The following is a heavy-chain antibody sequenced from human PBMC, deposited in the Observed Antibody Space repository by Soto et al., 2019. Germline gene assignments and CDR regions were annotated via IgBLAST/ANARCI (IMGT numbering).Heavy chain of an antibody. CDR3: ARDSTPLHYYDSSGPRPPFDP. J-gene: IGHJ5*02. Sequence: PGGSLRLSGAASGFTFSIYSMNWVGQAPGKGLEGVSSISSSSSYIYYADSVKGRFTISRDNAKNSLYLQMNSLRAEDTAVYYCARDSTPLHYYDSSGPRPPFDPWGQGT. CDR2: ISSSSSYI. V-gene: IGHV3-21*01. CDR1: GFTFSIYS. D-gene: IGHD3-22*01.